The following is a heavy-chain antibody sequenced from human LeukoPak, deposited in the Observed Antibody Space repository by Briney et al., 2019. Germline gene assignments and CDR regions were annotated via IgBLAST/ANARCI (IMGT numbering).Heavy chain of an antibody. CDR1: GFSFSLYS. CDR2: ISSSSSTI. V-gene: IGHV3-48*04. CDR3: ARSVGFNY. D-gene: IGHD4-23*01. Sequence: GGSLRLSCVASGFSFSLYSMSWVSQTPGKGLEWVSHISSSSSTIYYADSVKGRFTISRDNAKNSLYLQMNSLRAEDTAVYYCARSVGFNYWGQGTLVTVSS. J-gene: IGHJ4*02.